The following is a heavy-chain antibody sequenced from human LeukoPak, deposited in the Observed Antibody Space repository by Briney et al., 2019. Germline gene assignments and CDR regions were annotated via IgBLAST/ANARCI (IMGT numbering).Heavy chain of an antibody. CDR1: GFTFSSHW. V-gene: IGHV3-74*01. D-gene: IGHD6-19*01. CDR3: ARGGIAVAGDDL. Sequence: GGSLRLSCAASGFTFSSHWMHWVRQAPGKGLVWVSRIDTDGRTTNYADSVKGRFTISRDNAKNTLYLQMNSLRVEDTAVYYCARGGIAVAGDDLWGQGTLVTVST. CDR2: IDTDGRTT. J-gene: IGHJ4*02.